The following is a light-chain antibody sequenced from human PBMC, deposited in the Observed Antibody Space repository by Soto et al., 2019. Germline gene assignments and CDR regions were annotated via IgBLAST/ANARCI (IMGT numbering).Light chain of an antibody. J-gene: IGKJ2*01. CDR2: GAS. V-gene: IGKV3-20*01. Sequence: EIVLTQSPGTLSLSPGERATLSCRASQSVNSNYLAWYQQKPGQVPRPLIYGASIRAASLPDRLRGSGSGAYSTLTISGLEPEDYAVYYCQQYGTSPHTFGQGTKLEIK. CDR1: QSVNSNY. CDR3: QQYGTSPHT.